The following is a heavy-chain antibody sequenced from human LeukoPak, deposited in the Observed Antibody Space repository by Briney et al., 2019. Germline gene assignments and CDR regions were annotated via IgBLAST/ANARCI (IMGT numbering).Heavy chain of an antibody. CDR1: GSIFTTYW. D-gene: IGHD6-19*01. J-gene: IGHJ4*02. Sequence: GESLKISCEGSGSIFTTYWIGWVRLLPGKGLEWMGVIYPGDSDIRYSPSFLGQVTFSVDRSISTAYMQWSSLRASDTAMYYCARRRNSAWDFDYWGQGTLVTVSS. CDR2: IYPGDSDI. V-gene: IGHV5-51*01. CDR3: ARRRNSAWDFDY.